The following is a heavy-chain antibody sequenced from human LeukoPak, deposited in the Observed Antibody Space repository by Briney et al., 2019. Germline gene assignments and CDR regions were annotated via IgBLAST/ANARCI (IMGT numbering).Heavy chain of an antibody. V-gene: IGHV4-39*01. CDR1: GGSISSSSYY. CDR3: ARHRAHSDYIDY. CDR2: IYYSGST. D-gene: IGHD3-10*01. J-gene: IGHJ4*02. Sequence: SETLSLTCTVSGGSISSSSYYWGWIRQPPGKGLEWIGSIYYSGSTYYNPSLKSRVTISVDTSKNQFSLKLSSVTAADTSVYYCARHRAHSDYIDYWGQGTLVTISS.